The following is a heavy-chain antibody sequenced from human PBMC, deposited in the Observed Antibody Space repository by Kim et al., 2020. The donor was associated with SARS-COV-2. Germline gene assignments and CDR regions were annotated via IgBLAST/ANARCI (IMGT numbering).Heavy chain of an antibody. J-gene: IGHJ6*02. CDR1: GYTFTSYG. Sequence: ASVKVSCKASGYTFTSYGISWVRQAPGQGLEWMGWISAYNGNTNYAQKLQGRGTMTTDTSTSTAYMELRSLRSDDTAVYYCARGYSGYDVTYYYYGMDVWGQGATVTVSS. D-gene: IGHD5-12*01. CDR3: ARGYSGYDVTYYYYGMDV. CDR2: ISAYNGNT. V-gene: IGHV1-18*04.